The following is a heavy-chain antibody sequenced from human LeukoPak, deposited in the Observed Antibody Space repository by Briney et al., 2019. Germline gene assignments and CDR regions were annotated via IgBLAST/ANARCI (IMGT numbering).Heavy chain of an antibody. CDR2: INPSGGST. V-gene: IGHV1-46*01. CDR1: GYTFTSYY. CDR3: AKVGRQWLVVDRPEYYYMDV. D-gene: IGHD6-19*01. J-gene: IGHJ6*03. Sequence: ASVKVSCKASGYTFTSYYMHWVRQAPGQGLEWMGIINPSGGSTSYAQKFQGRVTMTRDTSTSTVYMELSSLRSEDTAVYYCAKVGRQWLVVDRPEYYYMDVWGKGTTVTVSS.